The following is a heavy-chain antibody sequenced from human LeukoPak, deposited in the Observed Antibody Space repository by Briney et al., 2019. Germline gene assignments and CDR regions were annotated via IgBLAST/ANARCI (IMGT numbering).Heavy chain of an antibody. D-gene: IGHD5-24*01. CDR1: GGSFSGYY. CDR3: ARGRVATIEAPTAYTDY. V-gene: IGHV4-34*01. CDR2: INHSGST. J-gene: IGHJ4*02. Sequence: PSETPSLTCAAYGGSFSGYYWSWIRQPPGKGLEWIGEINHSGSTNYNPSLKSRVTISVDMSKNQFSLKLNSVTAADTAVYYCARGRVATIEAPTAYTDYWGQGTLVTVSS.